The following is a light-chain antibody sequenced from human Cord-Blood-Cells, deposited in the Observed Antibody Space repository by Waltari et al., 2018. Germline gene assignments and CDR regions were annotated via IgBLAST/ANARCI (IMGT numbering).Light chain of an antibody. Sequence: DIQMNRSQSSLSASVGDRVTITCRASQSISSYLNWYQQKPGKAPKLLIYAASSLQSGVPSRFSGSGSGTDFTLTIRSLQPQDVATYYCQQSYRTLPITFGQGTRLAIK. CDR3: QQSYRTLPIT. CDR1: QSISSY. CDR2: AAS. J-gene: IGKJ5*01. V-gene: IGKV1-39*01.